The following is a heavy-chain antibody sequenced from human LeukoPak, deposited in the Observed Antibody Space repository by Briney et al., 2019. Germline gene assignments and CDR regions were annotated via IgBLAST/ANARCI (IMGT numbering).Heavy chain of an antibody. CDR2: INTNTGNP. V-gene: IGHV7-4-1*02. CDR3: ARDRSVPPNYYYYYMDV. D-gene: IGHD2-2*01. CDR1: GYTFTSYA. Sequence: ASVKVSCKASGYTFTSYAMNWVRQAPGQGLEWMGWINTNTGNPTYAQGFTGRFVFSLDTSVSTAYLQISSLKAEDTAVYYCARDRSVPPNYYYYYMDVWGKGTTVTVSS. J-gene: IGHJ6*03.